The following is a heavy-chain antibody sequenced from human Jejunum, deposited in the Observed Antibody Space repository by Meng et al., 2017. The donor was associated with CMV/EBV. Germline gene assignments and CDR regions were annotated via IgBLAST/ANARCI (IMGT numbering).Heavy chain of an antibody. CDR2: IKQDGSEK. V-gene: IGHV3-7*01. CDR3: ARDRKDVGYFDI. CDR1: GFTFSNYW. D-gene: IGHD1-14*01. J-gene: IGHJ3*02. Sequence: SGFTFSNYWMNWIRQALGRGLEGVSKIKQDGSEKYYVDSVKGRFTIARDNTKNSLYLQMSGLRAEDTAVYYCARDRKDVGYFDIWGQGAMVTVSS.